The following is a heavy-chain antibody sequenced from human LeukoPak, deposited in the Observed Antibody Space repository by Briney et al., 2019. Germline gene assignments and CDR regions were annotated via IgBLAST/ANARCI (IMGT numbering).Heavy chain of an antibody. J-gene: IGHJ3*02. CDR1: GFTFSAYA. CDR2: ISGSGGST. Sequence: GGTLRLSCAASGFTFSAYAMSWVRQAPGKGLECISAISGSGGSTYSADSVKGRFTISRDNSKNTLYLQVNSLRAVDTAVYYCAKDYDSRGYYKRGVFDIWGQGTMVTVSS. CDR3: AKDYDSRGYYKRGVFDI. D-gene: IGHD3-22*01. V-gene: IGHV3-23*01.